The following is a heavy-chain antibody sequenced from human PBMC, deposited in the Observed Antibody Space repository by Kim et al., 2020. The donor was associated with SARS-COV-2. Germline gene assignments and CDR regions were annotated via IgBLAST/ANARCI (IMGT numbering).Heavy chain of an antibody. Sequence: RQSRVTISVDTSKNQLSLKLSSVTAADTAVYYCARHGVRQYGSGSYTYDYWGQGTLVTVSS. D-gene: IGHD3-10*01. CDR3: ARHGVRQYGSGSYTYDY. J-gene: IGHJ4*02. V-gene: IGHV4-39*01.